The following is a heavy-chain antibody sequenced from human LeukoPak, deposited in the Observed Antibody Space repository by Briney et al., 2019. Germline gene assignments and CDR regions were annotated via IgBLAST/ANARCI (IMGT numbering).Heavy chain of an antibody. D-gene: IGHD2-15*01. CDR3: ARDRLGYCSGGSCGGIDY. Sequence: SETLSLTCTVSGGSISSYYWSWIRQPPGKGLEWIGYIYYSGSTNYNPSLKSRVTISVDTSKNQFSLKLSSVTAADTAVYYCARDRLGYCSGGSCGGIDYWGQGTLVTVSS. CDR2: IYYSGST. CDR1: GGSISSYY. J-gene: IGHJ4*02. V-gene: IGHV4-59*01.